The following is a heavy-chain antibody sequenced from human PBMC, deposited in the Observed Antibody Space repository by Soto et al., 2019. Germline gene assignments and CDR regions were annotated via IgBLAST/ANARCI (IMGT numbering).Heavy chain of an antibody. Sequence: GASVKVSCKASGGTFRSYAISWVRQAPGQGLEWMGGIIPIFGTANYAQKYQGRVTITADESTSTAYMELSSLRSEDTAVYYCARDQGYYDSSGYGNNWFDPWGQGTLVTVSS. J-gene: IGHJ5*02. D-gene: IGHD3-22*01. CDR1: GGTFRSYA. CDR2: IIPIFGTA. CDR3: ARDQGYYDSSGYGNNWFDP. V-gene: IGHV1-69*13.